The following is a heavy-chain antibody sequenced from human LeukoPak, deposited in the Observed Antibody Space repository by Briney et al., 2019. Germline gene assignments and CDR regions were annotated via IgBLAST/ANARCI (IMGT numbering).Heavy chain of an antibody. CDR2: IYYSGST. J-gene: IGHJ4*02. V-gene: IGHV4-59*01. Sequence: SETLSLTCTVSGGSISSYYWSWIRQPPGKGLEWIGYIYYSGSTNYNPSLKSRVTISVDTSKNQFSLKLSPVTAADTAVYYCAKCQPIVCYYFDYWGQGTLVTVSS. CDR1: GGSISSYY. CDR3: AKCQPIVCYYFDY. D-gene: IGHD2-15*01.